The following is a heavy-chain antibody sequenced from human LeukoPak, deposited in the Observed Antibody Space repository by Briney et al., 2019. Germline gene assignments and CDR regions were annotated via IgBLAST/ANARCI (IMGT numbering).Heavy chain of an antibody. J-gene: IGHJ5*02. D-gene: IGHD3-10*01. CDR2: IYHSGST. CDR3: ARAGTMVRGVIPTTWFDP. CDR1: GGSISSGGYS. Sequence: PSETLSLTCAVSGGSISSGGYSWSWIRQPPGKGLEWIGFIYHSGSTYYNPSLKSRVTISVDRSKNQCSLKLSSVTAADTAVYYCARAGTMVRGVIPTTWFDPWGQGTLVTVSS. V-gene: IGHV4-30-2*01.